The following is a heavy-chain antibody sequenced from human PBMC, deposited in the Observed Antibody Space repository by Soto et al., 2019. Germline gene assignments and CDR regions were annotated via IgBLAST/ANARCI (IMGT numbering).Heavy chain of an antibody. V-gene: IGHV3-48*02. D-gene: IGHD1-26*01. Sequence: HPGGSLRLSCGASGFIFSKYSMNWVRHAPGKGLEWLSYISSNSVTIYYADSVRGRFTIFRDNAKDSLYLQMNSLRDEDTAVYYCAREDILGTRSFDYWGQGALVTVSS. CDR2: ISSNSVTI. CDR3: AREDILGTRSFDY. CDR1: GFIFSKYS. J-gene: IGHJ4*02.